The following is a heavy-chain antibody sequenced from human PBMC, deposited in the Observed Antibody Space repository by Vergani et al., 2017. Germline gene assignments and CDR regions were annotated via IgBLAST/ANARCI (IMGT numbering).Heavy chain of an antibody. Sequence: QVQLVESGGGVVQPGRSLRLSCAASGFTFSSYAMHWVRQAPGKGLEWVAVISYDGSNKYYANSVNGRCTISRDNAKNSLYLQMNSLRAEDTAVYYCARDFPLGTSIEYWGQGTLVTVSS. CDR3: ARDFPLGTSIEY. CDR2: ISYDGSNK. V-gene: IGHV3-30-3*01. CDR1: GFTFSSYA. D-gene: IGHD3-16*01. J-gene: IGHJ4*02.